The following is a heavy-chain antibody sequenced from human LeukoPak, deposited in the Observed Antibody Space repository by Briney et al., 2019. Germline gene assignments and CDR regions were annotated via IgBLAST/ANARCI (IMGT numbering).Heavy chain of an antibody. J-gene: IGHJ4*02. CDR1: GFTFDDYG. CDR2: INWNGGST. V-gene: IGHV3-20*04. D-gene: IGHD3-10*01. Sequence: PGGSLRLSCAASGFTFDDYGMSWVRHAPGKGLEWVSGINWNGGSTGYADSVKGRFTISRDNAKNSPYLQMNSLRAEDTALYYYARDRYGSGSYYNIPDYWGQGTLVTVSS. CDR3: ARDRYGSGSYYNIPDY.